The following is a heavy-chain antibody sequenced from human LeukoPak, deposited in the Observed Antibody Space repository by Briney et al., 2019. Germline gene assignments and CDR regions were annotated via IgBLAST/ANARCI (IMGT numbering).Heavy chain of an antibody. Sequence: PGGSLRLSCAASGFTVDSNYLSWVRQAPGKGLEWFSTIYTGGNTYYAASVKGRFTISRDFSKNTVFLHMNSLRAEDTAMYYCARGDDSGYYDYFDYWGQGALVTVSS. CDR2: IYTGGNT. D-gene: IGHD3-22*01. J-gene: IGHJ4*02. CDR3: ARGDDSGYYDYFDY. CDR1: GFTVDSNY. V-gene: IGHV3-53*01.